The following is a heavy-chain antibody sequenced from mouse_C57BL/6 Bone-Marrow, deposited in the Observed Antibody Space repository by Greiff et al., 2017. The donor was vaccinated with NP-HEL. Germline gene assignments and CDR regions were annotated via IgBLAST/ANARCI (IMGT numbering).Heavy chain of an antibody. J-gene: IGHJ4*01. CDR1: GYTFTSYW. CDR3: AREAQATPYAMDY. Sequence: VQLQQPGAELVMPGASVKLSCKASGYTFTSYWMHWVKQRPGQGLEWIGEIDPSDSYTNYNQKFKGKSTLTVDKSSSTAYMQLSSLTSEDSAGYYCAREAQATPYAMDYWGQGTAVTVSS. CDR2: IDPSDSYT. V-gene: IGHV1-69*01. D-gene: IGHD3-2*02.